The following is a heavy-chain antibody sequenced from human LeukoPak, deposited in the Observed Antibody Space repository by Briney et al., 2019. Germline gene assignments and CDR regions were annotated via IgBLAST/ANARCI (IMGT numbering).Heavy chain of an antibody. J-gene: IGHJ4*02. Sequence: SETLSLTCTVSGGSISSYYWSWIRQPPGKGLEWIGYIYYSGSTNYNPSLKSRVTISVDRSKNQFSLRLSFVTAADTAVYYCARGRAPYSGSYYYWGQGTLVTVSS. CDR3: ARGRAPYSGSYYY. CDR1: GGSISSYY. CDR2: IYYSGST. V-gene: IGHV4-59*12. D-gene: IGHD1-26*01.